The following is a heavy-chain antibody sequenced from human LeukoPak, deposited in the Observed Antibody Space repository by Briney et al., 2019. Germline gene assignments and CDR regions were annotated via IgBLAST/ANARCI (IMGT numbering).Heavy chain of an antibody. D-gene: IGHD6-19*01. CDR1: GGTFSSYA. Sequence: ASVKVSCKASGGTFSSYAISWVRQAPGQGLEWMGGIIPIFGTANYAQKFQGRVTITADESTSTAYTELSSLRSEDTAVYYCARHPGIAVAGLDYWGQGTLVTVSS. CDR3: ARHPGIAVAGLDY. V-gene: IGHV1-69*13. J-gene: IGHJ4*02. CDR2: IIPIFGTA.